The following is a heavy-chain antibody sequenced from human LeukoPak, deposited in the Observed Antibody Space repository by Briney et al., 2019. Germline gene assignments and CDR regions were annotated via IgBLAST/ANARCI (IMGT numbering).Heavy chain of an antibody. CDR2: IRYDGSNK. CDR3: AKWFSGHENYFDY. J-gene: IGHJ4*02. V-gene: IGHV3-30*02. CDR1: GFTFSSYG. Sequence: GGSLRLSCAASGFTFSSYGMHWVRQAPGKGLEWVAFIRYDGSNKYYADSVKGRFTISRDNSKNTLYLQMNSLRAEDTAVYYCAKWFSGHENYFDYWGQGALVTVSS. D-gene: IGHD5-12*01.